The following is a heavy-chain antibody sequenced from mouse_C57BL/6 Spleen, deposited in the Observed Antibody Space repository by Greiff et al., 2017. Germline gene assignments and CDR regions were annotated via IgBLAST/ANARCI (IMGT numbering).Heavy chain of an antibody. CDR3: ARESYGSSYNWYFDV. CDR1: GYTFTSSW. D-gene: IGHD1-1*01. J-gene: IGHJ1*03. Sequence: VQLQQPGAELVKPGASVKLSCKASGYTFTSSWMHWVKQRPGQGLEWIGMIHPNSGSTNYNEKFKSKATLTVDKSSSTAYMQLSSLTSEDSAVYYCARESYGSSYNWYFDVWGTGTTVTVSS. V-gene: IGHV1-64*01. CDR2: IHPNSGST.